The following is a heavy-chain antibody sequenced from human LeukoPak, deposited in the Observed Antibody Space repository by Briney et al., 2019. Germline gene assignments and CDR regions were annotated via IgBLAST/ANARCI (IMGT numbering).Heavy chain of an antibody. V-gene: IGHV4-39*01. CDR1: GGSISSTSHY. Sequence: PSETLSLTCTVSGGSISSTSHYWGWVRQPPGKGLEWIGNIYYSGSTYYNPSLKSRVTLSVDTSKNLFSLKLSSVTAADTAVYYCARHEGYSYDYWGQGTLVTVSS. J-gene: IGHJ4*02. CDR3: ARHEGYSYDY. CDR2: IYYSGST.